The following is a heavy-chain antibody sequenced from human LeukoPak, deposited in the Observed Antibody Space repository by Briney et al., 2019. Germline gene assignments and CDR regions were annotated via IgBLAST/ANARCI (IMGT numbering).Heavy chain of an antibody. D-gene: IGHD1-26*01. CDR1: GFTFSSYE. Sequence: GGSLRLSCAASGFTFSSYEMNWVRQAPGKGLEWVSYISSSGSTIYYADSVKGRFTISRDNAKNSLYLQMNSLRAEDTAVYYCARGSFIVPAGGWGQGTLVTVSS. CDR3: ARGSFIVPAGG. J-gene: IGHJ4*02. CDR2: ISSSGSTI. V-gene: IGHV3-48*03.